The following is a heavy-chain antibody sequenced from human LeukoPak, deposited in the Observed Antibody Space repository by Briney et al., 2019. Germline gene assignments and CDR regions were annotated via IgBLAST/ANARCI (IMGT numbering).Heavy chain of an antibody. CDR3: AREGGYCSSTSCSNNWFDP. J-gene: IGHJ5*02. Sequence: SETLSLTCTVSGGSISSYYWSWIRQPPGKGLEWIGYIYYSGSTNYNPSLKSRVTISVDTSKNRFSLKLSSVTAADTAVYYCAREGGYCSSTSCSNNWFDPWGQGTLVTVSS. CDR1: GGSISSYY. CDR2: IYYSGST. V-gene: IGHV4-59*01. D-gene: IGHD2-2*01.